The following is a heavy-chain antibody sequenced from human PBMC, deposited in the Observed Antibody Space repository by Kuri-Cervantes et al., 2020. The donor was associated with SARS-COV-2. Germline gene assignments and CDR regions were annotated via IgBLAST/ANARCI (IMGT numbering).Heavy chain of an antibody. Sequence: SETLSLTCTVSGGSISSSSYYWGWIRQPPGKGLEWIGSIYYSGSTYYNPSLKSRVTISVDTSKNQFSLKLSSVTAADTAVYYCARLSPPKGAFDIWGQGTMVTVSS. V-gene: IGHV4-39*01. J-gene: IGHJ3*02. CDR3: ARLSPPKGAFDI. CDR2: IYYSGST. CDR1: GGSISSSSYY. D-gene: IGHD3-16*02.